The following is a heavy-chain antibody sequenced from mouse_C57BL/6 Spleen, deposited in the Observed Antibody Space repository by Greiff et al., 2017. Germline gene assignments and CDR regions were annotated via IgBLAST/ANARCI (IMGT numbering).Heavy chain of an antibody. V-gene: IGHV10-1*01. CDR2: IRSKSNNYAT. Sequence: EVMLVESGGGLVQPKGSLKLSCAASGFSFNTYAMNWVRQAPGKGLEWVARIRSKSNNYATYYADSVKDRFTISRDDSESMLYLQMNNLKTEDTAMYYCVRHGGTNRDYFDYWGQGTTLTVSS. CDR1: GFSFNTYA. J-gene: IGHJ2*01. CDR3: VRHGGTNRDYFDY. D-gene: IGHD1-1*02.